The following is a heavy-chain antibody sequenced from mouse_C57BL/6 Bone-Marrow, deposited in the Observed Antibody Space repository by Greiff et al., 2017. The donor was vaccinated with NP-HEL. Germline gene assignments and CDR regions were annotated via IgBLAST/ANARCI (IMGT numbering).Heavy chain of an antibody. CDR1: GYTFTSYW. J-gene: IGHJ1*03. Sequence: QVQLQQPGAELVKPGASVKMSCKASGYTFTSYWITWVKQRPGQGLEWIGDIYPGSGSTNYTEKFKSKATLTVDTSSSTAYMQLSSLTSEDSAVYYCARTGGYYAYWYFDVWGTGTTVTVSS. CDR3: ARTGGYYAYWYFDV. D-gene: IGHD2-3*01. CDR2: IYPGSGST. V-gene: IGHV1-55*01.